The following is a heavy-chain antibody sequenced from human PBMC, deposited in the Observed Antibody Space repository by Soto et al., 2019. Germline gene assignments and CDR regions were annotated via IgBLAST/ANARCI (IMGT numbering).Heavy chain of an antibody. CDR3: ARAGYCSGGTCFHGNCDY. Sequence: QVQLVQSGAEVKRPGASVKVSCKASGYTFTTYYMHWVRQAPGQGLEWLGIINPNGGSTTYAPKFQGRGTMTRDTSTSPVYLELSSLRSEDTAVYYCARAGYCSGGTCFHGNCDYWGQGTLVTVSA. D-gene: IGHD2-15*01. J-gene: IGHJ4*02. CDR2: INPNGGST. CDR1: GYTFTTYY. V-gene: IGHV1-46*01.